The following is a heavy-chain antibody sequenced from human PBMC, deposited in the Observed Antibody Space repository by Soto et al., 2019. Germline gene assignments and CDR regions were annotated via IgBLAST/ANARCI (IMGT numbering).Heavy chain of an antibody. CDR1: GGSFRGYY. CDR3: ARGEITLLGGMDV. J-gene: IGHJ6*02. D-gene: IGHD3-10*01. Sequence: SETLSLTCTVSGGSFRGYYWGWVRQPPGKGLEWIGEINHSGSSNYHPSLKSRVTISVATSKNQFSLTVNSVTPADTAVYYCARGEITLLGGMDVWGQGTTVTV. CDR2: INHSGSS. V-gene: IGHV4-34*01.